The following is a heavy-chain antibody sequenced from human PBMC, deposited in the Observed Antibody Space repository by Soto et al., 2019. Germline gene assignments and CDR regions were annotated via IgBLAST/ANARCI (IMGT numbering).Heavy chain of an antibody. J-gene: IGHJ6*03. CDR3: ARDLSWGSNWYYYMDV. CDR1: GFTFNSYS. D-gene: IGHD7-27*01. V-gene: IGHV3-48*01. CDR2: ISSSSSVI. Sequence: GGSLRLSCAASGFTFNSYSMNWVRQAPGKGLEWVSYISSSSSVIDYADSVKGRFTVSRDNARNPLYLQMNSLRAEDTAVYYCARDLSWGSNWYYYMDVWGKGTTVTVSS.